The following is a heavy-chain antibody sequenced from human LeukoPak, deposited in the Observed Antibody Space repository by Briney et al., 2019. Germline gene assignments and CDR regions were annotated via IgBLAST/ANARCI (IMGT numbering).Heavy chain of an antibody. V-gene: IGHV3-30*02. J-gene: IGHJ1*01. CDR3: AKDAGGPHGFQH. CDR2: IRYDGSNK. Sequence: PGGSLRLSCAASGFTFSSYGMHWVRQVPGKGLEWVAFIRYDGSNKYYADSVKGRFTISRDNSKNTLYLQMNSLRAEDTAVYYCAKDAGGPHGFQHWGQGTLVTVSS. CDR1: GFTFSSYG.